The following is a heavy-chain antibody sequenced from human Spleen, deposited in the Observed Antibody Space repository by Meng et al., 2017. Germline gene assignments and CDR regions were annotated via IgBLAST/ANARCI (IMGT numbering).Heavy chain of an antibody. Sequence: GSLRLSCAASGFTFSSYAMSWVRQAPGKGLEWVSAISGSGGSTYYADSVKGRFTISRVNSKNTLYLQMNSLRAEDTAVYYCARSPIDKYDLSALPLDYWGQGTLVTVSS. CDR2: ISGSGGST. CDR3: ARSPIDKYDLSALPLDY. D-gene: IGHD3-16*01. V-gene: IGHV3-23*01. CDR1: GFTFSSYA. J-gene: IGHJ4*02.